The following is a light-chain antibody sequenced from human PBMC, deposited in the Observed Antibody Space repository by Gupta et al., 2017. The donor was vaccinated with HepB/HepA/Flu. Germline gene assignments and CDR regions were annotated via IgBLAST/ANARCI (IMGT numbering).Light chain of an antibody. CDR3: QQRNTLPFT. J-gene: IGKJ3*01. CDR2: AAS. V-gene: IGKV1-39*01. Sequence: DIQMTQSPSSLSTSVGNRVTITCRASQNIITHLNWYQQKPGKAPKLLIYAASSLQTGVPSRFSGSGSGTDFTLTISSRQPEDFATYYCQQRNTLPFTFGHGTKVDIK. CDR1: QNIITH.